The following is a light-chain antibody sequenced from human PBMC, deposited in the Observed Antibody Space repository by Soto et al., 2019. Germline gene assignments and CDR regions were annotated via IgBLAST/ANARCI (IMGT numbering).Light chain of an antibody. CDR3: QQYNSYPWT. J-gene: IGKJ1*01. CDR1: QSISSW. CDR2: KAS. V-gene: IGKV1-5*03. Sequence: DSHMTQSPSTLSASVGDRDTITCGASQSISSWLAWYQQKPGKAPKLLIYKASRLDSGIPARFSGSGSGTEFTLTISSLEPDDFATYYCQQYNSYPWTFGQGTKVDI.